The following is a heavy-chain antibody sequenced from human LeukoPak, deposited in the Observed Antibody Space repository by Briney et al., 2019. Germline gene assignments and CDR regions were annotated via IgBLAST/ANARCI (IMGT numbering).Heavy chain of an antibody. J-gene: IGHJ4*02. CDR2: IKQDGSEK. CDR1: GFTFSSYW. CDR3: ARSPPRGKEGY. Sequence: GGSLRLSCAASGFTFSSYWMSWVRQAPGKGLEWVANIKQDGSEKYHVDSVKGRFAISRDNAKNSLYLQMNSLRAEDTAVYCCARSPPRGKEGYWGQGTLVTVSS. D-gene: IGHD4-23*01. V-gene: IGHV3-7*03.